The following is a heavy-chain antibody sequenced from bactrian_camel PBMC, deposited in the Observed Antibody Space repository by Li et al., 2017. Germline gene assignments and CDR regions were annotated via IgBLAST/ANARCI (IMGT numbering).Heavy chain of an antibody. CDR1: AYTECNYA. Sequence: QVQLVESGGGSVQAGGSLRLSCRVSAYTECNYAMSWYRQAPGKEREFVSEVDPSGGASYADSVKGRFTISRDNAKNMVHLQMNSLKSEDTGVYYCVRPPHDDRDYWGNGTQVTVS. V-gene: IGHV3S53*01. CDR2: VDPSGGA. J-gene: IGHJ7*01.